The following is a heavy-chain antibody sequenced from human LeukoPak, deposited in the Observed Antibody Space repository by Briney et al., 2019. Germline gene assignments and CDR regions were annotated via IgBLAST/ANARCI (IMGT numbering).Heavy chain of an antibody. V-gene: IGHV3-15*01. CDR2: IKSKTDGGTT. CDR3: AKGDGLRYYYDSSGYHGYDY. D-gene: IGHD3-22*01. Sequence: PGGSLRLSCAASGFTFSNAWMSWVRQAPGKGLEWVGRIKSKTDGGTTDYAAPVKGSFTISKDDSKNTLYLQMNSLKTEDTAVYYCAKGDGLRYYYDSSGYHGYDYWGQGTLVTVSS. J-gene: IGHJ4*02. CDR1: GFTFSNAW.